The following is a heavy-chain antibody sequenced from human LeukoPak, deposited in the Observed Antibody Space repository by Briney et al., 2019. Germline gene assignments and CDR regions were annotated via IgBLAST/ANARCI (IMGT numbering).Heavy chain of an antibody. CDR3: ARGGGAYCGDDCRRTFDY. CDR2: FYSGGNT. J-gene: IGHJ4*02. Sequence: GGSLRLSCVASGFTVSTNYMSWVRQAPGKGLEWVSVFYSGGNTYYADSVKGRFTISRDTSKNTLYLQMDSLRAEDTAVYYCARGGGAYCGDDCRRTFDYWGQGTLVTVFS. CDR1: GFTVSTNY. D-gene: IGHD2-21*02. V-gene: IGHV3-53*01.